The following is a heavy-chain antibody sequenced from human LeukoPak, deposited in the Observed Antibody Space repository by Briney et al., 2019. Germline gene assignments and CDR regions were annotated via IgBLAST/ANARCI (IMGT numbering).Heavy chain of an antibody. CDR2: INPNSGGT. CDR3: ATDRDIVAVPAALGF. D-gene: IGHD2-2*01. V-gene: IGHV1-2*02. J-gene: IGHJ4*02. Sequence: ASVKVSCKASGYTFTGYCMHWVRQAPGQGLEWMGWINPNSGGTNYAQKFQGRVTMTRDTSISTAYLELTRLRSDDTAVYYCATDRDIVAVPAALGFWGQGTLVTVSS. CDR1: GYTFTGYC.